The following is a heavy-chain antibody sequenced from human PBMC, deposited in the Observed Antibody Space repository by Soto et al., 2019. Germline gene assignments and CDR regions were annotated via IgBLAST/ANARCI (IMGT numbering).Heavy chain of an antibody. V-gene: IGHV3-23*01. CDR3: ARGITMIVADAFDI. D-gene: IGHD3-22*01. CDR2: ISGSGGST. CDR1: GFTFSSYA. Sequence: GGSLRLSCAASGFTFSSYAMSWVRQAPGKGLEWVSAISGSGGSTYYADSVKGRVTTSRDNSKNTLYLQMNSLRAEDTAVYYCARGITMIVADAFDIWGQGTMVTVSS. J-gene: IGHJ3*02.